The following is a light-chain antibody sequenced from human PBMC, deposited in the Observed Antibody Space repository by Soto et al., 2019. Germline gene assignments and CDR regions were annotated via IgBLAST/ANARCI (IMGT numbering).Light chain of an antibody. CDR2: GAS. Sequence: EIVLMQSPHTVSLSPGERVTLSCRASQSVRDNYLAWYQQKPGQAPRLLIYGASTRATDIPDRFSGSGSGTDFSLTINSLEPEDFAVYYCQQYGTSLYTFGQGTNLEIK. CDR3: QQYGTSLYT. J-gene: IGKJ2*01. V-gene: IGKV3-20*01. CDR1: QSVRDNY.